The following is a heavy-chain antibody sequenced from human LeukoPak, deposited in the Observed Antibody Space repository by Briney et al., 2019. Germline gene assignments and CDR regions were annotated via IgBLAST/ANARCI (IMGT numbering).Heavy chain of an antibody. D-gene: IGHD3-10*01. J-gene: IGHJ5*02. CDR2: ISYDGSNK. CDR1: GFTFSSYG. CDR3: AKEMDTWGFYGSGSYYS. V-gene: IGHV3-30*18. Sequence: PGGSLRLSRAASGFTFSSYGMHWVRQAPGKGLEWVAVISYDGSNKYYADSVKGRFTISRDNSKNTLYLQMNSLRAEDTAVYYCAKEMDTWGFYGSGSYYSWGQGTLVTVSS.